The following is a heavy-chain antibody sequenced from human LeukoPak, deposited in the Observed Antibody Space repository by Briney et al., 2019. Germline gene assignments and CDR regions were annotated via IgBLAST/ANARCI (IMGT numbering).Heavy chain of an antibody. V-gene: IGHV3-30-3*01. CDR2: ISYDGSNK. Sequence: PGGSLRLSCAASGFTFSSYAMHWVRQAPGKGLEWVAVISYDGSNKYYADSVKGRFTISRDNSKNTLYLQMDSLRAEDTAVYYCARDRGVYIAARYFDYWGQGTLVTVSS. CDR3: ARDRGVYIAARYFDY. D-gene: IGHD6-6*01. CDR1: GFTFSSYA. J-gene: IGHJ4*02.